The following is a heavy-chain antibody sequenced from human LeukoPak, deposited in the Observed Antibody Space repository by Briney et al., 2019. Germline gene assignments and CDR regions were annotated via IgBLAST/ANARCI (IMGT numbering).Heavy chain of an antibody. J-gene: IGHJ4*02. V-gene: IGHV3-23*01. CDR1: GFTFSSYA. D-gene: IGHD3-9*01. Sequence: GGALRLSCAASGFTFSSYAMSWVRRAPGKGRKWVSAISGSGGSTYYADSVKGRFTISRDNSKNTLYLQMNSLRAEDTAVYYCAKDADILTGFDYWGQGTLVTVSS. CDR3: AKDADILTGFDY. CDR2: ISGSGGST.